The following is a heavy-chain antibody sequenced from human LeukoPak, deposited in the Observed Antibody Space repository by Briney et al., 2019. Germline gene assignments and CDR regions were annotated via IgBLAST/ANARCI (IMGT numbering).Heavy chain of an antibody. V-gene: IGHV4-4*07. J-gene: IGHJ4*02. CDR2: IYTSGST. Sequence: ASETLSLTCTVSGGSISSYYWSWIRQPAGKGLEWIGRIYTSGSTNYNPSLKSRVTMSVDASKNQFSLKLSSVTAADTAVYYCARDLFRGAFDYWGQGTLVTVFS. D-gene: IGHD3-10*01. CDR1: GGSISSYY. CDR3: ARDLFRGAFDY.